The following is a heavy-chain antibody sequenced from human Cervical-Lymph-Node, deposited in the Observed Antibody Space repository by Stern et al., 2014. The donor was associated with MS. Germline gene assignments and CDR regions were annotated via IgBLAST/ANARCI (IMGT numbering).Heavy chain of an antibody. Sequence: VQLVQSGAEVKKPGASVKVSCKASGYTFTSYAMHWVRQAPGQRLEWMGWINAGNGNTKYSQKFQGRVTITRDTSASTAYMELSSLRSEDTAVYYCARDLGRWLQKGAAFDIWGQGTMVTVSS. D-gene: IGHD5-24*01. V-gene: IGHV1-3*01. CDR3: ARDLGRWLQKGAAFDI. CDR1: GYTFTSYA. CDR2: INAGNGNT. J-gene: IGHJ3*02.